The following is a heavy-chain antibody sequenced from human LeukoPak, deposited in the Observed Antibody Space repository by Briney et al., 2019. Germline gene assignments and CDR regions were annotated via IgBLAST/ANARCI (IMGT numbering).Heavy chain of an antibody. J-gene: IGHJ4*02. V-gene: IGHV3-23*01. D-gene: IGHD6-25*01. CDR1: GFTFDSYS. CDR3: ARGVSGWPYYLDF. Sequence: GGSLRLSCAASGFTFDSYSMVWVRQAPGSGLEWVSAITGSGGDSYHADSVKGRFTVSRDNSKNTLFLQINSLRVEDTALYYCARGVSGWPYYLDFWGQGTLVTVSS. CDR2: ITGSGGDS.